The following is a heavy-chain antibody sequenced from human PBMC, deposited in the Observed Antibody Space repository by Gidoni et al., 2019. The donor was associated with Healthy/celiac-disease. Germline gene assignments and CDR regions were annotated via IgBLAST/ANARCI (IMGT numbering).Heavy chain of an antibody. Sequence: EVQLVESGGGLVQPGGSLRLSCAAPGFTFTSNYMSWVRKAPGKGLEWVSVIYRGGSKYYADSFKGRFTISRDNSKNTLYLQMNSLRAEDTAVYYCARIPLGGYDILTGHHTPRSFAFDYWGQGTLVTVSS. J-gene: IGHJ4*02. CDR1: GFTFTSNY. V-gene: IGHV3-66*02. CDR2: IYRGGSK. CDR3: ARIPLGGYDILTGHHTPRSFAFDY. D-gene: IGHD3-9*01.